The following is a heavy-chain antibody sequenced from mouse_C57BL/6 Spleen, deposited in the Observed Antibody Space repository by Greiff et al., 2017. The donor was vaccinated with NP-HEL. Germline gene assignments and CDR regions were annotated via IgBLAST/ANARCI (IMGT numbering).Heavy chain of an antibody. CDR1: GFTFSSYA. CDR2: ISDGGSYT. V-gene: IGHV5-4*01. CDR3: ARDGKDYDLAWFAY. D-gene: IGHD2-4*01. J-gene: IGHJ3*01. Sequence: EVQVVESGGGLVKPGGSLKLSCAASGFTFSSYAMSWVRQTPEKRLEWVATISDGGSYTYYPDNVKGRFTISRDNAKNNLYLQMSHLKSEDTAMYYCARDGKDYDLAWFAYWGQGTLVTVSA.